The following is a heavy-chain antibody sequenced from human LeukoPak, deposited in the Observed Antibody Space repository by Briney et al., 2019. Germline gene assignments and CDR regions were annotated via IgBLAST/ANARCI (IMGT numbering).Heavy chain of an antibody. D-gene: IGHD6-19*01. CDR1: GYSFTSYW. CDR3: ARHRMYSSGWDNYFDY. J-gene: IGHJ4*02. Sequence: GESLKISCKGSGYSFTSYWIGWVRQMPEKGLEWMGIIYPGDSDTRYSPSFQGQVTISADKSISTAYLQWSSLKASDTAMYYCARHRMYSSGWDNYFDYWGQGTLVTVSS. V-gene: IGHV5-51*01. CDR2: IYPGDSDT.